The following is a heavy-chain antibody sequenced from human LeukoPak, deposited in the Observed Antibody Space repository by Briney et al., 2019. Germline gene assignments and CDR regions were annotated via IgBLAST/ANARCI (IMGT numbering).Heavy chain of an antibody. V-gene: IGHV3-7*01. D-gene: IGHD3-22*01. CDR3: ARDAYYYDSSGYYPLWYYYGMDV. Sequence: GGSLRLSCAASGFTFSSYWMSWVRQAPGKGLEWVANIKQDGSEKYYVDSVKGRFTISRDNAKNSLYLQMNSLRAEDTAVYYCARDAYYYDSSGYYPLWYYYGMDVWGQGTTVTVSS. CDR2: IKQDGSEK. CDR1: GFTFSSYW. J-gene: IGHJ6*02.